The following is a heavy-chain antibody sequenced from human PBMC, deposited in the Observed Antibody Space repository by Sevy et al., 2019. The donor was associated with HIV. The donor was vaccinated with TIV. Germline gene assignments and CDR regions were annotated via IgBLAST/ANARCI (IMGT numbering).Heavy chain of an antibody. J-gene: IGHJ6*02. CDR2: IKIKTDGGTI. V-gene: IGHV3-15*01. CDR1: GFTFSSAW. Sequence: GGSLRLSCAASGFTFSSAWMSWVRLAPGKGLEWVGRIKIKTDGGTIDYAAPVKGRFTISREDSKNTLYLQMNSLKTEDTAVYYCITDPGYRGYDEEVINYYYYGMDVWGQGTTVTVSS. CDR3: ITDPGYRGYDEEVINYYYYGMDV. D-gene: IGHD5-12*01.